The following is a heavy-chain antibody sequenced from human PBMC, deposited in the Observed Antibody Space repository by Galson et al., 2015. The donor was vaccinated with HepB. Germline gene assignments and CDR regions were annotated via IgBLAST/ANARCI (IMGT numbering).Heavy chain of an antibody. Sequence: SLTISCKGSGYSFTSYWISWVRQMPGKGLQWMGGIDPSDSNTEYSPSFRGHITISVDKSLNTAYLQWNSLSAEDTAIYYCTKESRGNGFFESWGQGTLVAVSS. J-gene: IGHJ4*02. CDR1: GYSFTSYW. V-gene: IGHV5-10-1*01. CDR3: TKESRGNGFFES. CDR2: IDPSDSNT. D-gene: IGHD6-25*01.